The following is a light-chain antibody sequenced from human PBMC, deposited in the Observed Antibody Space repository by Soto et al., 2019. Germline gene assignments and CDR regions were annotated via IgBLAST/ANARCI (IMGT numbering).Light chain of an antibody. CDR2: LAS. J-gene: IGKJ1*01. V-gene: IGKV1-5*03. CDR3: QQSNTYSWT. Sequence: DIQMTQSPSTLSASVGDRVTITCRASQSISNWLVWYQQKPGKAPKLLIYLASSLESGVPSRFSGSGSGTEFTLTISNLQPDDFATYYCQQSNTYSWTFGQGTKVDI. CDR1: QSISNW.